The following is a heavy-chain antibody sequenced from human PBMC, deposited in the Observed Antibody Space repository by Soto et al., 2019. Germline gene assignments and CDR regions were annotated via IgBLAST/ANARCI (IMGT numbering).Heavy chain of an antibody. CDR1: GDSISSRSYY. CDR2: VYYSGST. V-gene: IGHV4-39*01. Sequence: SETLSLTCTVTGDSISSRSYYWGWIRQPPGEGLEWIGSVYYSGSTHNNPSLRSRVSMSIDTSKDQFSLKLKSVTAADTALYFCARQRTSVVTQAYFDVWGPGXLVTVYS. D-gene: IGHD2-21*02. CDR3: ARQRTSVVTQAYFDV. J-gene: IGHJ4*02.